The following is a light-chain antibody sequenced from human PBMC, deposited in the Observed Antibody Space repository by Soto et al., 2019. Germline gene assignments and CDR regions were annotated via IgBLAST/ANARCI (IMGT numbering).Light chain of an antibody. CDR1: QSVGSN. CDR3: QQHGASIT. CDR2: GAS. V-gene: IGKV3-20*01. Sequence: EIVMTQSPATLSVSPGERVTLSCRARQSVGSNLAWYQQKPGQAPRLLIYGASRRATGIPDRFSGSGSGTDFTLTISRLEPEDFAVYYCQQHGASITFGPGTKVDV. J-gene: IGKJ3*01.